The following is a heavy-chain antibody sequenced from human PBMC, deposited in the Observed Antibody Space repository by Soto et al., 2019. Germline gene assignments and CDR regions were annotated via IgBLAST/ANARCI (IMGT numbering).Heavy chain of an antibody. CDR1: SGSFSGYY. CDR2: ISQSGNT. D-gene: IGHD6-6*01. CDR3: ARAPKVSGSSQTRPDF. J-gene: IGHJ4*02. V-gene: IGHV4-34*01. Sequence: KASDTLSLTCSIYSGSFSGYYWSWIRQPPGKGLEWIWEISQSGNTNCSPSLKSRVSISIDTSKKQFSLNVASVSAADTAVYYCARAPKVSGSSQTRPDFWGQGTLVTVSS.